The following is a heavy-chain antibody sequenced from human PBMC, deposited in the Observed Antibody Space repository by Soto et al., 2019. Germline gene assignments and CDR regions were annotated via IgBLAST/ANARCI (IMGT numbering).Heavy chain of an antibody. V-gene: IGHV3-72*01. D-gene: IGHD1-26*01. J-gene: IGHJ4*02. Sequence: EVQLVESGGGLVQPGGSLRLSCAASRFSFSDHYMDWVRQAPGKGLEWVGRSRNKPNSFTTEYAASVKGRFTISRDDSKNSVYLQMTSLKIEDTAVYYCTSRFTGSYDYWGQGTLVTVSS. CDR3: TSRFTGSYDY. CDR1: RFSFSDHY. CDR2: SRNKPNSFTT.